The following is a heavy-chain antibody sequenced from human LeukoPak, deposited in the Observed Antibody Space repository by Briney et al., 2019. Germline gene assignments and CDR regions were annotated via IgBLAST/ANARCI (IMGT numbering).Heavy chain of an antibody. CDR1: GFTFSSYW. V-gene: IGHV3-7*01. CDR3: ARRNYYGSGSYSYFDY. CDR2: IKQDGSEK. Sequence: GGSLRLSCAASGFTFSSYWMSWVRHAPGTGLEWVANIKQDGSEKYYVDSVKGRFTISRDNAKNSLYLQMNSLRAEDTAVYYCARRNYYGSGSYSYFDYWGQGTLVTVSS. D-gene: IGHD3-10*01. J-gene: IGHJ4*02.